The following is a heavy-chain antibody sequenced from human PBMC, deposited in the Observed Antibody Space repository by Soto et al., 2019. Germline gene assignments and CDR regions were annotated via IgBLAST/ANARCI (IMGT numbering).Heavy chain of an antibody. CDR2: IIPIFGTA. V-gene: IGHV1-69*13. CDR3: ARHPGGRGYYYGMDV. Sequence: GASVKVSCKASGGTFSSYAISWVRQAPGQWLEWMGGIIPIFGTANYAQKFQGRVTITADESTSTAYMELSSLRSEDTAVYYCARHPGGRGYYYGMDVWGQGTTVTVSS. J-gene: IGHJ6*02. CDR1: GGTFSSYA. D-gene: IGHD2-15*01.